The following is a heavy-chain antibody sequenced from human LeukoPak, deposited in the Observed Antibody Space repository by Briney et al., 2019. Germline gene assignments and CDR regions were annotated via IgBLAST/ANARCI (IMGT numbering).Heavy chain of an antibody. Sequence: SVKVSCKASGGTFSSYAISWVRQAPGQGLEWMGGINPIIATANYAQKFQGRVTITTDESTSTAYMELSSLRSENTAVYYCASGAYWNYHYYYHMDVWGKGTTVTVSS. CDR3: ASGAYWNYHYYYHMDV. V-gene: IGHV1-69*05. CDR2: INPIIATA. D-gene: IGHD1-1*01. J-gene: IGHJ6*03. CDR1: GGTFSSYA.